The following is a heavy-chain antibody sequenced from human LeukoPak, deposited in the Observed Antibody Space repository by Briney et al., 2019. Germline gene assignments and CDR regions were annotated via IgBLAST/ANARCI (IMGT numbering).Heavy chain of an antibody. CDR2: IYYSGST. CDR1: GGSISSGGYY. V-gene: IGHV4-31*03. D-gene: IGHD6-19*01. Sequence: SETLSLTCSVSGGSISSGGYYWSWIRQHPGKGLEWIGYIYYSGSTYYNPSLKSRVTISVDTSKNQFSLKLSSVTAADTAVYYCARASLAVPDYWGQGTLVTVSS. J-gene: IGHJ4*02. CDR3: ARASLAVPDY.